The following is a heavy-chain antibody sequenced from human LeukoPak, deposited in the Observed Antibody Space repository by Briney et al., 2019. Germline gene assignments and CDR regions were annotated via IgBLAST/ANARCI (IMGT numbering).Heavy chain of an antibody. CDR2: IYSGGNT. Sequence: PGGSLSLSCAVSGFTVSSNYMSWVRQAPGKGLEWVSVIYSGGNTYYADSVKGRFTISRDNSKNTVYLQMNTLRDEDTAVYYCARKGELDYWGQGTLVTVSS. CDR1: GFTVSSNY. J-gene: IGHJ4*02. V-gene: IGHV3-53*01. CDR3: ARKGELDY. D-gene: IGHD3-16*01.